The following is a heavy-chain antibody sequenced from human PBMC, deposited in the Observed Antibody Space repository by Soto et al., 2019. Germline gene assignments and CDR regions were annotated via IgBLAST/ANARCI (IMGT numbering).Heavy chain of an antibody. CDR2: ISSGGSTI. V-gene: IGHV3-11*01. J-gene: IGHJ4*02. Sequence: QLQLVESGGGLVKPGGSLRLSCAASGFTFSDYYMSWIRQAPGKGQEWVSYISSGGSTIYYAVSVKGRVTISRDNAKNSVYLQMNSLRAEDTAVEFCARGRYPGYFDFWGQGTLDTVSS. CDR3: ARGRYPGYFDF. CDR1: GFTFSDYY. D-gene: IGHD1-1*01.